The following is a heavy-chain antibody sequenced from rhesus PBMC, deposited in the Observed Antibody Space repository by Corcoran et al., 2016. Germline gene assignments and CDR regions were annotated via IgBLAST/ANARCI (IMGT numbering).Heavy chain of an antibody. J-gene: IGHJ4*01. V-gene: IGHV4S18*01. CDR2: IYSKSAST. D-gene: IGHD4-23*01. CDR3: ARGDTVTTFVY. CDR1: GGSISSSNCL. Sequence: QVQLQESGPGLVKPSETLSLTCAVSGGSISSSNCLPLIRQHPGKGLEGIGGIYSKSASTNYNPSLKSRVTISKDTSKNQFSLKLSSVTAADTAVYYCARGDTVTTFVYWGQGVLVTVSS.